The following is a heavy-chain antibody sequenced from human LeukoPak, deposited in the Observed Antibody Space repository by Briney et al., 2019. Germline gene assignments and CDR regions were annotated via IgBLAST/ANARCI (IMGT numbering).Heavy chain of an antibody. Sequence: PSETLSLTCTVSGGSISSYYWSWTRQPAGKGLEWIGRIYTSGSTNYNPSLKSRVTMSVDTSKNQFSLKLSSVTAADTAVYYCAREVTTYYYGSTLSSAGYFDYWGQGTLVTVSS. CDR3: AREVTTYYYGSTLSSAGYFDY. D-gene: IGHD3-10*01. CDR2: IYTSGST. CDR1: GGSISSYY. J-gene: IGHJ4*02. V-gene: IGHV4-4*07.